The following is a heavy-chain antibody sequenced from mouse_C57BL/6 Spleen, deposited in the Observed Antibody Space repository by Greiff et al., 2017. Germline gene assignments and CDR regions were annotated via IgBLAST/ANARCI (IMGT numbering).Heavy chain of an antibody. CDR1: GFTFSDYY. V-gene: IGHV5-16*01. CDR2: INYDGSST. J-gene: IGHJ1*03. D-gene: IGHD1-1*01. Sequence: EVQLQESEGGLVQPGSSMKLSCTASGFTFSDYYMAWVRQVPEKGLEWVANINYDGSSTYYLDSLKSRFIISRDNAKNILYLQMSSLKSEDTATYYCARARYYYGSSWGYFDVWGTGTTVTVSS. CDR3: ARARYYYGSSWGYFDV.